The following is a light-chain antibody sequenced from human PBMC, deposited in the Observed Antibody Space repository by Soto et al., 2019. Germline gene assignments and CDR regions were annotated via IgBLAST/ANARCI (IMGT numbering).Light chain of an antibody. CDR1: QSVSSD. V-gene: IGKV3-15*01. CDR2: AAS. Sequence: EIVMTQSPATLSVSPGERATLSCRASQSVSSDLAWYQHKPGQAPRLLIYAASTLQSGVPSRFSGSGSGTDFTLTISSLQPEDFATYYCQKYNSAPQTFGQGTKVDIK. CDR3: QKYNSAPQT. J-gene: IGKJ1*01.